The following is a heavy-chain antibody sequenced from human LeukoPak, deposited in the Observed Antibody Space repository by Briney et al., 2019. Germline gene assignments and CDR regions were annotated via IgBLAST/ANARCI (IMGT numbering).Heavy chain of an antibody. J-gene: IGHJ4*02. CDR2: IYYSGST. CDR1: GGSISSYY. D-gene: IGHD3-22*01. Sequence: SETLSLTCTVSGGSISSYYWSWIQQPPGKGLEWIGYIYYSGSTNYNPSLKSRVTISVDTSKNQFSLKLSSVTAADTAVYYCARLPRSYYDSSGYYYDYWGQGTLVTVSS. CDR3: ARLPRSYYDSSGYYYDY. V-gene: IGHV4-59*08.